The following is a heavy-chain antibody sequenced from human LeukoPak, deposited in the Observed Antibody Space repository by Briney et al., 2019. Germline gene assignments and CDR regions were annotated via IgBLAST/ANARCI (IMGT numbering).Heavy chain of an antibody. CDR2: INHSGST. V-gene: IGHV4-34*01. Sequence: SETLSLTCAVYGGSFSGYYWSWIRQPPGKGLEWIGEINHSGSTNYNPSLKSRVTISVDTSKNQFSQKLSSVTAADTAVYYCARGDSSGWSPPFDYWGQGTLVTVSS. J-gene: IGHJ4*02. CDR3: ARGDSSGWSPPFDY. CDR1: GGSFSGYY. D-gene: IGHD6-19*01.